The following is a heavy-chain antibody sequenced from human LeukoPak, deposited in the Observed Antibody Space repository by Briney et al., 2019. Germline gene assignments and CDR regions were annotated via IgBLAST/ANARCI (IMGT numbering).Heavy chain of an antibody. Sequence: PGGSLRLSCAASGFTFSNYAMTWVRQAPGKGLEWVSAISGSDGSTYYSDSVTGRFTISRDNSKNTLYLQMTGLRHGETAVYYCAKDGYDFWSAYQIDLWGQGTAVTVSS. V-gene: IGHV3-23*01. CDR2: ISGSDGST. CDR3: AKDGYDFWSAYQIDL. D-gene: IGHD3-3*01. J-gene: IGHJ5*02. CDR1: GFTFSNYA.